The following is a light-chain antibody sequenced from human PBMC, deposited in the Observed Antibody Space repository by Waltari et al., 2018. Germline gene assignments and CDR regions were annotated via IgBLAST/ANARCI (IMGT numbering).Light chain of an antibody. Sequence: QSALTQPASVSGSPGQSITISCTGTSSDIGAYKYFSWYQQHPGKAPKLTIYEVTNRPSGVSNRFSGSKSGNTASLTISGLQGEDEADYYCSAYTSTAALVFGTATKVTVL. CDR2: EVT. J-gene: IGLJ1*01. V-gene: IGLV2-14*01. CDR3: SAYTSTAALV. CDR1: SSDIGAYKY.